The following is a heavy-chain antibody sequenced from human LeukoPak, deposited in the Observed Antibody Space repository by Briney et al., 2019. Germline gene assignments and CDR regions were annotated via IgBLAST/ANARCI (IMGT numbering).Heavy chain of an antibody. J-gene: IGHJ4*02. Sequence: PGGSLRLSCAASGFTFSSYAMSWVRQAPGKGLEWVSSISGSGGSTYYADSVKGRFTISRDNSKNTLYLQMNSLRAEDTAVYYCAKDSLVIAVAGHFDYWGQGTLVTVSS. V-gene: IGHV3-23*01. D-gene: IGHD6-19*01. CDR1: GFTFSSYA. CDR2: ISGSGGST. CDR3: AKDSLVIAVAGHFDY.